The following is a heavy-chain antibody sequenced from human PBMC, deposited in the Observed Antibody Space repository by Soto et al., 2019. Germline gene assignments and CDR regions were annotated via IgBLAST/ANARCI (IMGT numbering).Heavy chain of an antibody. J-gene: IGHJ4*02. CDR3: ARDGVGATVFFGYFDY. V-gene: IGHV3-23*01. CDR1: GFTFSSYA. Sequence: GGSLTLSCAACGFTFSSYARSWVRQAPGKGLEWVSAISGSGGITYFADSVKGRFTISRDNSKNTLYLQMNSLRAEDTAVYYCARDGVGATVFFGYFDYWSQGALDTVSS. CDR2: ISGSGGIT. D-gene: IGHD1-26*01.